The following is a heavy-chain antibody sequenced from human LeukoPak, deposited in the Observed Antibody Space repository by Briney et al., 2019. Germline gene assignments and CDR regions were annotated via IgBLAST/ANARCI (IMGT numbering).Heavy chain of an antibody. Sequence: PGGSLRLSCAASGFTFSDYSMNWVRQAPGKGLEWVAYISSSSTTIYYADSVKGRFTISRDNAKNSLHLQMSGLRAEDTALYYCARSPPTTVATPVFWGQGTLVTVSS. D-gene: IGHD4-23*01. CDR3: ARSPPTTVATPVF. CDR2: ISSSSTTI. V-gene: IGHV3-48*01. J-gene: IGHJ4*02. CDR1: GFTFSDYS.